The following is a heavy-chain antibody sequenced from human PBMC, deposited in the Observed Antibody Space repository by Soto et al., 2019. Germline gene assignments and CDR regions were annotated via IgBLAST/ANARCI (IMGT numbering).Heavy chain of an antibody. D-gene: IGHD2-2*01. CDR2: ISAYNGNT. CDR3: ARGGVVPAAIAWAGLGY. J-gene: IGHJ4*02. Sequence: QVQLVQSGAEVKKPGASVKVSCKASGYTFTSYGLSWVRQAPGQGLEWMGWISAYNGNTIYAQNLQGRVTMTTDTSTSTAYLELRSLRSDVTAGYYCARGGVVPAAIAWAGLGYWGQGTLVTVAS. CDR1: GYTFTSYG. V-gene: IGHV1-18*01.